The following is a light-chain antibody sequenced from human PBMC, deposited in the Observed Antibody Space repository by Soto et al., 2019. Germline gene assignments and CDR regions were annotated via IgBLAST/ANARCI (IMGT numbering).Light chain of an antibody. CDR3: QQYGSSPWT. Sequence: EIVLTQSPGTLSLSPGERATLSCRASQSVSSSYLAWYQQKPGQAPRLLIYGASSRATGIPDRFSGSGSGTDFTLTISRLEPEDGAVYYCQQYGSSPWTFSQGTKVEIK. CDR1: QSVSSSY. V-gene: IGKV3-20*01. J-gene: IGKJ1*01. CDR2: GAS.